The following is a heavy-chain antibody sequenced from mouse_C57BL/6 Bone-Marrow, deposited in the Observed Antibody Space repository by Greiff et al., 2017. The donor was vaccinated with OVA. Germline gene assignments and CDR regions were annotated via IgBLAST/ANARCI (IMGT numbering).Heavy chain of an antibody. CDR3: AREGYNSNYGY. J-gene: IGHJ2*01. Sequence: QVQLQQSGAELVKPGASVKISCKASGYAFSSYWMNWVKQRPGKGLEWIGQIYPGDGDTNYNGKFKGKATLTADKSSSTAYMQLSSLTSEDSAVYFCAREGYNSNYGYWGQGTTLTVSS. V-gene: IGHV1-80*01. CDR1: GYAFSSYW. CDR2: IYPGDGDT. D-gene: IGHD2-5*01.